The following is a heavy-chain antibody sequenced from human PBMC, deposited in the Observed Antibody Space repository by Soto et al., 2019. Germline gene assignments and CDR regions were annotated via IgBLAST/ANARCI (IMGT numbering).Heavy chain of an antibody. D-gene: IGHD2-15*01. CDR2: IYCSGST. Sequence: SETLSLTCTVSGGSISSYYWSWIRQPPGKGLEWIGYIYCSGSTNYNPSLKSRVTISVDTSKNQFSLKLSSVTAADTAVYYCARDLQYCSGGSCYNWFDPWGQGTLVTVSS. CDR1: GGSISSYY. V-gene: IGHV4-59*01. J-gene: IGHJ5*02. CDR3: ARDLQYCSGGSCYNWFDP.